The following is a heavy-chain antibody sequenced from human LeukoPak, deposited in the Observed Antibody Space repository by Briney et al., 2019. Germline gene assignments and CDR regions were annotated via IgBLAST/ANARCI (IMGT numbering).Heavy chain of an antibody. V-gene: IGHV3-49*04. CDR2: IRSKAYGGTT. Sequence: GGSLRLSCTASGFTFGDYAMSWVRQAPGKGLEGVGFIRSKAYGGTTEYAASVKGRFTISRDDSKSIAYLQMNSLKTEDTAVYYCTRDAGSGYYPDDAFDIWGQGTMVTVSS. J-gene: IGHJ3*02. CDR3: TRDAGSGYYPDDAFDI. CDR1: GFTFGDYA. D-gene: IGHD3-22*01.